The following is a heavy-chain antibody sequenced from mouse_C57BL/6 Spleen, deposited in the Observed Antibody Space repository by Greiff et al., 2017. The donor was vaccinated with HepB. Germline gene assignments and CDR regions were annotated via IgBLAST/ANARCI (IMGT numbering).Heavy chain of an antibody. CDR1: GYTFTSYW. J-gene: IGHJ3*01. CDR2: IDPSDSYT. D-gene: IGHD1-1*01. Sequence: QVQLQQPGAELVRPGTSVKLSCKASGYTFTSYWMHWVKQRPGQGLEWIGVIDPSDSYTNYNQKFKGKATLTVDTSSSTAYMQLSSLTSEDSAVYYCARPPQYGSSLWFAYWGQGTLVTVSA. V-gene: IGHV1-59*01. CDR3: ARPPQYGSSLWFAY.